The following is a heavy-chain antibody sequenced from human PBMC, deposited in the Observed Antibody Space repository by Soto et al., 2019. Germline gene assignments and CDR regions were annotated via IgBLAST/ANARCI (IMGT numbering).Heavy chain of an antibody. CDR2: INPSGST. CDR1: GGSFSGYY. J-gene: IGHJ4*02. D-gene: IGHD1-26*01. Sequence: PSETLSLTCAVYGGSFSGYYWSWIRQPPEKGLEWIGEINPSGSTNYNPSLKSRVTISVDTSKNQFSLNLSSVTAADTAVYYCTRERIAGAKRPAYWGQGTQVTVS. CDR3: TRERIAGAKRPAY. V-gene: IGHV4-34*01.